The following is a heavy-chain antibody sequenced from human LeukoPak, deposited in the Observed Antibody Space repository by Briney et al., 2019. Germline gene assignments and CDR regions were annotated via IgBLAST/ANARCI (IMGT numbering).Heavy chain of an antibody. V-gene: IGHV4-59*01. J-gene: IGHJ4*02. Sequence: PSETLSLTCTVSGGSISSYYWSWIRQPPGKGLEWIGYIYYSGSTNYNPSLKSRVTISVDTSKNQFSLKLSSVTAADTAVYYCARGHLVYSGVHDYWGQGTLVTVSS. CDR3: ARGHLVYSGVHDY. CDR1: GGSISSYY. D-gene: IGHD1-14*01. CDR2: IYYSGST.